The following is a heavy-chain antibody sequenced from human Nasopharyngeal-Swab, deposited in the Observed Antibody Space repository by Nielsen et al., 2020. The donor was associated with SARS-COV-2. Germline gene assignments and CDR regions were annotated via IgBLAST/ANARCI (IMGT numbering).Heavy chain of an antibody. V-gene: IGHV3-33*01. CDR2: IWYDGSNK. J-gene: IGHJ4*02. CDR3: ASGDSVGDY. D-gene: IGHD1-26*01. Sequence: WIRQPPGKGLEWVAVIWYDGSNKYYADSVKGRFTISRDNSKNTLYLQMNSLRAEDTAVYYCASGDSVGDYWGQGTLVTVSS.